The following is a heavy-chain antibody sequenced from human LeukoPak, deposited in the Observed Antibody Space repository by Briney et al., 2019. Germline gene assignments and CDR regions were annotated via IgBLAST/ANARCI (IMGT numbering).Heavy chain of an antibody. CDR2: IIPIFGTA. J-gene: IGHJ4*02. Sequence: GASVKVSCKASGGTFSSYAISWVRQAPGQGLEWMGGIIPIFGTANYAQKFQGRVTITADKSTSTAYMELSSLRSEDTAVYYCAREGGYSYGTSGLDVYWGQGTLVTVSS. CDR3: AREGGYSYGTSGLDVY. D-gene: IGHD5-18*01. CDR1: GGTFSSYA. V-gene: IGHV1-69*06.